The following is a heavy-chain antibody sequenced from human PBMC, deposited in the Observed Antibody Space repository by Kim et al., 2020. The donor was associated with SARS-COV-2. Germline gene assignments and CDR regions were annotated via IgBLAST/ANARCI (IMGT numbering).Heavy chain of an antibody. J-gene: IGHJ4*02. CDR1: GFTFSSYA. CDR3: ARDLRIAALGGY. CDR2: ISYDGSNK. Sequence: GGSLRLSCAASGFTFSSYAMHWVRQAPGKGLEWVAVISYDGSNKYYADSVKGRFTISRDNSKNTLYLQMNSLRAEDTAVYYCARDLRIAALGGYWGQGTLVTVSS. V-gene: IGHV3-30-3*01. D-gene: IGHD6-13*01.